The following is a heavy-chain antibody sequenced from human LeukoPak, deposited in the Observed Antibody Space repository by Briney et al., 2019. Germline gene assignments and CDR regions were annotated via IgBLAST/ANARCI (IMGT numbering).Heavy chain of an antibody. J-gene: IGHJ6*02. CDR3: ARDIFGGGDYGSYYYGMDV. D-gene: IGHD4-17*01. V-gene: IGHV3-30*03. CDR1: GFTFSSYS. CDR2: ITYDGSNK. Sequence: GGSLRLSCAASGFTFSSYSMNWVRQAPGKGLEWVAVITYDGSNKYYADSVKGRFTISRDNSKNTLYLQMNSLRAEDTAVYYCARDIFGGGDYGSYYYGMDVWGQGTTVTVSS.